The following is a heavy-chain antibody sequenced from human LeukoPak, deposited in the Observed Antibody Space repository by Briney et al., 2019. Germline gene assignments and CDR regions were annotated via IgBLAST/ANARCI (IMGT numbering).Heavy chain of an antibody. CDR1: GYSISNGYY. J-gene: IGHJ3*02. Sequence: SETLSLTCAVSGYSISNGYYWSWIRQPPGKGLEWTGSIYHSGSTYYNPSLKSRVTISVDTSNNQFSLKLSSVTAADTAVYYCARTYYDILTGYPPDAFEIWGQGTMVTVSS. D-gene: IGHD3-9*01. CDR3: ARTYYDILTGYPPDAFEI. CDR2: IYHSGST. V-gene: IGHV4-38-2*01.